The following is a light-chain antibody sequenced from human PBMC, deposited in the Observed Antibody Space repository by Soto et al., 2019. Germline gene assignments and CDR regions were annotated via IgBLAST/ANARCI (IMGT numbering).Light chain of an antibody. J-gene: IGKJ1*01. V-gene: IGKV3-20*01. CDR2: GAS. CDR1: QSVSSN. Sequence: EIVITQSPATLSVSPGERATLSCRASQSVSSNLAWYQQKPGQAPRLLIYGASNKATGIPDRFSGSGSGTDFILTISRLEPEDFAVYYCQQYGSSGTFGQGTKVDIK. CDR3: QQYGSSGT.